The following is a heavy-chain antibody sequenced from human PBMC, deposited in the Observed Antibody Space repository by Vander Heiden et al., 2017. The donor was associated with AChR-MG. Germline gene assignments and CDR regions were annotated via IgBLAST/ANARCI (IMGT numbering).Heavy chain of an antibody. V-gene: IGHV3-73*02. J-gene: IGHJ4*02. CDR2: IRTKANNYAT. CDR1: GLNFSGSA. CDR3: SGRVCSGGSCYSDY. Sequence: EVQLVESGGGLVQPGGSLKLSCAASGLNFSGSAMHWVRQASGEGLEWVGHIRTKANNYATAYGASVKGRFTLSRDDSKNTAHLQMDSLKTEDTAVYYCSGRVCSGGSCYSDYWGQGTLVTVSS. D-gene: IGHD2-15*01.